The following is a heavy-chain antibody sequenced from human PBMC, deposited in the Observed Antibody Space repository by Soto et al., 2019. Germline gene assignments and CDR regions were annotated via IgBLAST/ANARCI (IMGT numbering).Heavy chain of an antibody. J-gene: IGHJ6*03. CDR1: GYTFTSYA. V-gene: IGHV1-3*01. CDR2: INAGNGNT. CDR3: ARGGVIAAAGRSPIYYYYYYYMDV. Sequence: GASVKVSCKASGYTFTSYAMHWVRQAPGQRLEWMGWINAGNGNTKYSQKFQGRVTITRDTSASTAYMELSSLRSEDTAVYYCARGGVIAAAGRSPIYYYYYYYMDVWGKGTTVTVSS. D-gene: IGHD6-13*01.